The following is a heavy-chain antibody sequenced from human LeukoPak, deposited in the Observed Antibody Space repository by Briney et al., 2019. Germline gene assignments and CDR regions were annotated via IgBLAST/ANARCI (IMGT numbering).Heavy chain of an antibody. CDR1: GFTVSSNY. Sequence: GGSLRLSCAASGFTVSSNYMSWVRQAPGKGLEWVSVIYSGGSTYYADSVKGRFTISRDNSKNTLYLQMNSLRAEDTAVYYCARGHRRSSSWVYYFVYWGQGTLVTVSS. CDR3: ARGHRRSSSWVYYFVY. CDR2: IYSGGST. D-gene: IGHD6-13*01. J-gene: IGHJ4*02. V-gene: IGHV3-53*01.